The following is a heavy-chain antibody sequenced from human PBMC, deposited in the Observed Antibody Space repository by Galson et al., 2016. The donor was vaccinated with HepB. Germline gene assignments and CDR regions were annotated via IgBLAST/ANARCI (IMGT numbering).Heavy chain of an antibody. J-gene: IGHJ4*02. V-gene: IGHV4-59*01. CDR1: GGSIKSYY. Sequence: SETLSLTCTVSGGSIKSYYWSWIRQPPGKGLEWIGHIYYSGSTNYNPSLKSRVTISVDTSKNQLSLKLTSVTAADTAVYFCASRIARPGSSFDYWGQGTLVTVAS. CDR2: IYYSGST. D-gene: IGHD6-6*01. CDR3: ASRIARPGSSFDY.